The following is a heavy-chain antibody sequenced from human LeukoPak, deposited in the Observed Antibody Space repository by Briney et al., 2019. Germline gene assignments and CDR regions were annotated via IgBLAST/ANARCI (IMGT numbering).Heavy chain of an antibody. D-gene: IGHD3-10*01. CDR1: GGSISSSSYY. Sequence: SETLSLTCTVSGGSISSSSYYWGWIRQPPGKGLEWIGSIYYSGSTYYNPSLKSRVTISVDTSKNQFSLKLSSVTAADTAVYYCAGEITMVRGVMYEKQADAFDIWGQGTMVTVSS. V-gene: IGHV4-39*07. CDR2: IYYSGST. J-gene: IGHJ3*02. CDR3: AGEITMVRGVMYEKQADAFDI.